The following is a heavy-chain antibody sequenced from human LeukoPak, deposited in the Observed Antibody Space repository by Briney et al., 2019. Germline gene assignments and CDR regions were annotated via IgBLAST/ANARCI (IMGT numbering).Heavy chain of an antibody. CDR1: GFTVSSNY. Sequence: PGGSLRLSCAASGFTVSSNYMSWVRRAPGKGLEWVSVIYSGGDTYYADSVKGRFTISRDNSKNTLYLQMNSLRAEDTAVYYCARTGYRSSTRCPIFGYYGMDVWGQGTTVTVSS. CDR2: IYSGGDT. J-gene: IGHJ6*02. V-gene: IGHV3-53*01. CDR3: ARTGYRSSTRCPIFGYYGMDV. D-gene: IGHD2-2*01.